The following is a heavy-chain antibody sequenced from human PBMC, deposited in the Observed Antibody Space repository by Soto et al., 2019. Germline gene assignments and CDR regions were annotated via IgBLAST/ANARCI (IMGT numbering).Heavy chain of an antibody. CDR3: VRDECSYGVCYLGDH. J-gene: IGHJ4*02. CDR1: GLSFSNYV. Sequence: EVQLVESGGGLVQPGGSLRLSCVASGLSFSNYVMHWVRQAPGKGLEYVSAISGNGGNIYYANSVKGRFTISRDNSKNTLYLQMGSVRADDMAVYYCVRDECSYGVCYLGDHWGQGILVTVSS. V-gene: IGHV3-64*01. D-gene: IGHD3-16*01. CDR2: ISGNGGNI.